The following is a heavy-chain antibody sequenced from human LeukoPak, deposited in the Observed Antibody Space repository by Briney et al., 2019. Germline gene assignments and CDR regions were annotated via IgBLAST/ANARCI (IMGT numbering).Heavy chain of an antibody. V-gene: IGHV4-61*09. Sequence: SQTLSLTCTVSGGSISSGSYYWSWIRQPAGKGLEWIGHMYTRGSFNYNASLKSRVTISVDTSKNQFSLKLTSVTAADTAIYYCAREITYYYGSGSSYFDYWGQGTLVTVSS. D-gene: IGHD3-10*01. CDR1: GGSISSGSYY. CDR2: MYTRGSF. J-gene: IGHJ4*02. CDR3: AREITYYYGSGSSYFDY.